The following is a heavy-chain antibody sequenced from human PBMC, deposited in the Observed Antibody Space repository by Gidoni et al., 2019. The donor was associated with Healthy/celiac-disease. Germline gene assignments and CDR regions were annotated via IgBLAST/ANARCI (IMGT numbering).Heavy chain of an antibody. J-gene: IGHJ6*02. CDR1: GSPFSSYA. D-gene: IGHD6-19*01. Sequence: QVQLVQSGAEVKKPGTSVKVSCKASGSPFSSYAISWVRQAPGQGLEWMGGIIPIFGTANYAQKFQGRVTITADESTSTAYMELSSLRSEDTAVYYCARGPLAENYYYGMDVWGQGTTVTVSS. CDR3: ARGPLAENYYYGMDV. V-gene: IGHV1-69*01. CDR2: IIPIFGTA.